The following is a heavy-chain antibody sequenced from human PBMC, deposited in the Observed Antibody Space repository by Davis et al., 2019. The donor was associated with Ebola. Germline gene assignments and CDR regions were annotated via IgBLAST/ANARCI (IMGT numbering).Heavy chain of an antibody. CDR2: IIPILGIA. V-gene: IGHV1-69*04. J-gene: IGHJ6*02. Sequence: SVKVSCKASGGTFSSYAISWVRQAPGQGLEWMGMIIPILGIANYAQKFQGRVTITADKSTSTAYMELSSLRSEDTAVYYCARGDRIAARPRYYYGMDVWGQGTTVTVSS. D-gene: IGHD6-6*01. CDR1: GGTFSSYA. CDR3: ARGDRIAARPRYYYGMDV.